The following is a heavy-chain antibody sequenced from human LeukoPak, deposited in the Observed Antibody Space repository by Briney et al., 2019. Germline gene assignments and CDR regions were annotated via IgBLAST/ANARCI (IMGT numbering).Heavy chain of an antibody. Sequence: SETLSLTCTVSGGSISSYYWSWIRQPPGKGLEWIGHIYHSGSTNYNPSLKSRVTISVDTSKNQFSLKLRSVTAADTAVYYCARGIAAASERAFDIWGQGTMVTVSS. D-gene: IGHD6-13*01. CDR3: ARGIAAASERAFDI. CDR2: IYHSGST. V-gene: IGHV4-59*12. J-gene: IGHJ3*02. CDR1: GGSISSYY.